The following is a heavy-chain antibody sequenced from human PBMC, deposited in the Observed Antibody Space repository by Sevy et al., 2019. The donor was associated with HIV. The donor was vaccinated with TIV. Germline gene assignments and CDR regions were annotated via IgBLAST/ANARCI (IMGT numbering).Heavy chain of an antibody. V-gene: IGHV3-7*03. J-gene: IGHJ6*02. D-gene: IGHD3-3*01. CDR1: GFTFSSYW. CDR3: ARVDDFWSGYYEVGLDYYYGMDV. Sequence: GGSLRLSCAVSGFTFSSYWMSWVRQAPGKGLEWVANIKQDGSEKYYVDSVKGRFTISRDNAKNSLYLQMNSLRAEDTAVYYCARVDDFWSGYYEVGLDYYYGMDVWGQGTTVTVSS. CDR2: IKQDGSEK.